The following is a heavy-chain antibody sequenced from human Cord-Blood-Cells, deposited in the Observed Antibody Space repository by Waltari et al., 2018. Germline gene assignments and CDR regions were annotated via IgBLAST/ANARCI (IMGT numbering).Heavy chain of an antibody. D-gene: IGHD2-2*01. J-gene: IGHJ4*02. V-gene: IGHV3-49*03. CDR1: GFTFADSA. CDR3: SAGPRRPAADY. CDR2: IRSKAYGGTT. Sequence: EVQLVEYGGGLVQTGWCLRLSCTASGFTFADSAMSWRAQAPGKGLEWVGFIRSKAYGGTTEYAASVKGRFTISRDDSKSIAYLQMNSLKTEDTAVYYCSAGPRRPAADYWGQGTLVTVSS.